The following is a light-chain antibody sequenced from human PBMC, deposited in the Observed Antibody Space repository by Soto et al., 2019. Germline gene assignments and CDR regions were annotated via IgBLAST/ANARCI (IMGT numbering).Light chain of an antibody. CDR2: EVS. J-gene: IGLJ2*01. CDR3: SSYTRSSTVV. V-gene: IGLV2-14*01. CDR1: SSDVGGYNY. Sequence: QSVLTQPASVSGSPGQSMTISCTGTSSDVGGYNYVSWYQHHPGKAPKLMIYEVSNRPSGVSNRFSGSKSGTTASLTISGLQPEDEADYYCSSYTRSSTVVFGGGTTLTAL.